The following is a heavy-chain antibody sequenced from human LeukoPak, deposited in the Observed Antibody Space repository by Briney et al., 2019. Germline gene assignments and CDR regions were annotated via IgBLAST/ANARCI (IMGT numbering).Heavy chain of an antibody. Sequence: KPSETLSLTCAVYGGSFSGYYWSWIRQPPGKGLEWIGEINHSGSTNFNPSLKSRVTISVDTSKNQFSLKLSSVTAADTAVYYCARAGSMKAFWYWGQGTLVTVSS. CDR2: INHSGST. CDR3: ARAGSMKAFWY. CDR1: GGSFSGYY. D-gene: IGHD6-19*01. J-gene: IGHJ4*02. V-gene: IGHV4-34*01.